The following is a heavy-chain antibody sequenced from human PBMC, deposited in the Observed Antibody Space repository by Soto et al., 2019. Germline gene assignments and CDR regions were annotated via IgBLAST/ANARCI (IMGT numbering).Heavy chain of an antibody. J-gene: IGHJ4*02. CDR2: INKDGSME. V-gene: IGHV3-7*02. CDR1: DPNFSSFW. CDR3: ARGFAVDL. D-gene: IGHD3-3*01. Sequence: EVQLVESGGGPVQPGGSLRLSCVASDPNFSSFWMAWVRQTPEKGLEWVANINKDGSMENYGNSVKGRFTISRDNAKKSLYLQMNSLRVDDTAIYYCARGFAVDLWGQGIQVIVSP.